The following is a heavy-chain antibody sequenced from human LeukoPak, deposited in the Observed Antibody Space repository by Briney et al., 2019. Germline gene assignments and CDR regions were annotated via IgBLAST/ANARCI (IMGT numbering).Heavy chain of an antibody. V-gene: IGHV3-11*04. CDR3: AREKGRATVTKRYYFDY. D-gene: IGHD4-11*01. Sequence: GGSLRLSCAASGFTFSDYYMSWICQAPGKGLEWVSYISSSGSTIYYADSVKGRFTISRDNAKNSLYLQVNSLRAEDTAVYYCAREKGRATVTKRYYFDYWGQGTLVTVSS. J-gene: IGHJ4*02. CDR2: ISSSGSTI. CDR1: GFTFSDYY.